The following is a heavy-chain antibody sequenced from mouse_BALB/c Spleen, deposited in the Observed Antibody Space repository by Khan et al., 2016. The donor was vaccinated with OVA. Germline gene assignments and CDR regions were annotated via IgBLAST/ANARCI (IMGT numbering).Heavy chain of an antibody. D-gene: IGHD2-10*01. J-gene: IGHJ4*01. Sequence: VQLQESGPGLVAPSQSLSITCTISGFSLTNYGVHWVRQPPGKGLEWLVLMWSDGSTTYNSALKSRLTISKDNSKSQVFLKMNSLQTDDTAMYFCARQPYYHYNVMDYWGHGTSVTVSS. CDR1: GFSLTNYG. CDR2: MWSDGST. CDR3: ARQPYYHYNVMDY. V-gene: IGHV2-6-1*01.